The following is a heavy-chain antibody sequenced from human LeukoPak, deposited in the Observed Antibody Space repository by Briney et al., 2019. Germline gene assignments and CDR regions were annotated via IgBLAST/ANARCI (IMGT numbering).Heavy chain of an antibody. J-gene: IGHJ4*02. CDR1: GGSISSGGYY. CDR3: ARNVCSGGSCSFDY. V-gene: IGHV4-30-4*08. D-gene: IGHD2-15*01. Sequence: PSETLSLTCTVSGGSISSGGYYWSWIRQHPGKGLEWIGYIYYSGSTYYSPSLKSRVTISVDTSKNQFSLKLSSVTAADTAVYYCARNVCSGGSCSFDYWGQGTLVTVSS. CDR2: IYYSGST.